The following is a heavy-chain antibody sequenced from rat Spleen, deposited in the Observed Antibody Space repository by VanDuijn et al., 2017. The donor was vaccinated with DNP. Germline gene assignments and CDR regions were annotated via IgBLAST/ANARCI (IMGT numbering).Heavy chain of an antibody. CDR3: ARPSGYGFFDY. CDR2: INYEGSRT. V-gene: IGHV5-22*01. Sequence: EVQLVESGGGLVQPGRSLKLSCAASGFTFSDYYMTWVRQAPKGGLEWVASINYEGSRTYYGDSMKGRFTISRDNAKSTLYLQMNSLRSEDTATYYCARPSGYGFFDYWGQGVMVTVSS. D-gene: IGHD4-3*01. J-gene: IGHJ2*01. CDR1: GFTFSDYY.